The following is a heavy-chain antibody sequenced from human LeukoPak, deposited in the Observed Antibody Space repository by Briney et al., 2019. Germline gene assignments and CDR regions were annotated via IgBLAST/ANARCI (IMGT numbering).Heavy chain of an antibody. V-gene: IGHV4-59*12. CDR3: AKPTHNTGDYTD. J-gene: IGHJ4*02. Sequence: SETLSLTCTVSGGSISSYYWSWIRQPPGKGLEWIGYIYYSGSTNYNPSLKSRVTISVDTSKNQFSLKLSSLTAADTAVYYCAKPTHNTGDYTDWGQGTLVTVSS. D-gene: IGHD4-17*01. CDR1: GGSISSYY. CDR2: IYYSGST.